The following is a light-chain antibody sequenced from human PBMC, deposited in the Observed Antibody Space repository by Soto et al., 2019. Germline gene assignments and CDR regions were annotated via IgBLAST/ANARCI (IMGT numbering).Light chain of an antibody. J-gene: IGKJ2*01. CDR1: QSISAR. V-gene: IGKV1-5*03. CDR3: QQYDVYSAIT. CDR2: RAS. Sequence: DIRLTQSPSTLSASVGDRVTITCRASQSISARLAWYQQKSGKAPRLLIYRASSLENGVPSRFSGSGSGTEFTITISSLQPDDFATYYCQQYDVYSAITVGQGTKLYI.